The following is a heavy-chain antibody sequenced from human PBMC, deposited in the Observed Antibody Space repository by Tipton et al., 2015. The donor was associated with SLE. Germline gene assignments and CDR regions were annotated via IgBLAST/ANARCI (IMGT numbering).Heavy chain of an antibody. CDR3: VRSRGYYPDS. CDR2: IYYSGST. Sequence: TLSLTCTVSGGSINSYYWSWIRQPPGKGLEWIGYIYYSGSTNYNPSLKSRVTISIDTSKNHFSLNLTSVTTADTAVYYCVRSRGYYPDSWGQGTLVTVSS. V-gene: IGHV4-59*01. J-gene: IGHJ4*02. CDR1: GGSINSYY. D-gene: IGHD3-22*01.